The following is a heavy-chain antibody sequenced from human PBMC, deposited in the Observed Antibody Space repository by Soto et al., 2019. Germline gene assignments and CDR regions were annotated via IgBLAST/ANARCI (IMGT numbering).Heavy chain of an antibody. V-gene: IGHV4-31*03. D-gene: IGHD2-21*02. CDR1: GDSIGGVGY. CDR2: ISSSGST. Sequence: SETLSLTCTASGDSIGGVGYWSWIRQFPGRGLEWIGCISSSGSTYYNPALNNRISLSLDTSQNQFSLKLLSVTAADTAIYYCARSGVTGIVIPSHWFDPWGQGTLVTVSS. J-gene: IGHJ5*02. CDR3: ARSGVTGIVIPSHWFDP.